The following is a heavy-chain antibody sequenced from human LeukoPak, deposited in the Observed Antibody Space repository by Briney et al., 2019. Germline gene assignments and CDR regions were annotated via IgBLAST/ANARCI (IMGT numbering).Heavy chain of an antibody. CDR3: ATSPTSAWHQFDY. D-gene: IGHD6-19*01. Sequence: GGSLRLSCAASGFTFSNYAVHRVRQAPGKGLEWVAVMSEIGSQEYYADSVKGRFTISRDNPKNTLYLQMNSLRTEDTAVYHCATSPTSAWHQFDYWGQGTLVTVSS. CDR2: MSEIGSQE. V-gene: IGHV3-30-3*01. J-gene: IGHJ4*02. CDR1: GFTFSNYA.